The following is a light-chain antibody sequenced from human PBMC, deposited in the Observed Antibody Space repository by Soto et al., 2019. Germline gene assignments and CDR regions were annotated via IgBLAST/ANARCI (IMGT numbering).Light chain of an antibody. CDR1: QSISSY. V-gene: IGKV1-39*01. CDR2: AAS. J-gene: IGKJ1*01. CDR3: QQSYSTPRT. Sequence: DIQMTQSPSSLSASVGDRDTITCRASQSISSYLNWYQQKPGKVPKLLIYAASSLQSGVPSRFSGSGYGTDFTLTISSLQPEDFATYYCQQSYSTPRTYGQGTKV.